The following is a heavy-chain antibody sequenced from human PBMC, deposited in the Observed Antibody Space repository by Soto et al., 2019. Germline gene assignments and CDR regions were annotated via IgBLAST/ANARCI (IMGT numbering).Heavy chain of an antibody. V-gene: IGHV1-2*04. Sequence: ASVKVSCKASGYSFTDYHIHWVRQAPGQGLEWLGRINPKSGGTSTAQKFQGWVTMTTDTSISTASMELTRLTSDDTAIYYCARGDSTDCSNGVCSFFYNHDMDVWGQGTTVTVAS. J-gene: IGHJ6*02. CDR1: GYSFTDYH. CDR2: INPKSGGT. D-gene: IGHD2-8*01. CDR3: ARGDSTDCSNGVCSFFYNHDMDV.